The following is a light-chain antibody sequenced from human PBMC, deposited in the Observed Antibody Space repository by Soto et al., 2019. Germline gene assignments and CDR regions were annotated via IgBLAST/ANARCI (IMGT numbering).Light chain of an antibody. J-gene: IGKJ1*01. Sequence: EIQMTQSPSTLSASVGDRVTITCRASQNINYWLAWYQQKPGKAPKVLIYKATSLEGGVPSRFSGSGYGTEFTLTISSLQPDDFATYYCQQYESYSWWTFGQGTKVEIK. V-gene: IGKV1-5*03. CDR1: QNINYW. CDR2: KAT. CDR3: QQYESYSWWT.